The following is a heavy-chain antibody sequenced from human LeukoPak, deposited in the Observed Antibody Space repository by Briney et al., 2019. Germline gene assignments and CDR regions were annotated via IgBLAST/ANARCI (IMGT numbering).Heavy chain of an antibody. CDR2: ISSSSSYI. CDR3: ARGTYDILTGYYKPFDY. CDR1: GFTFSSYS. V-gene: IGHV3-21*01. Sequence: PGGSLRLSCAASGFTFSSYSMNWVRQAPGKGLEWVSSISSSSSYIYYADSVKGRFTISRDNAKNSLYLQMNSLRAEDTAVYYCARGTYDILTGYYKPFDYWGQGTLVTVSS. D-gene: IGHD3-9*01. J-gene: IGHJ4*02.